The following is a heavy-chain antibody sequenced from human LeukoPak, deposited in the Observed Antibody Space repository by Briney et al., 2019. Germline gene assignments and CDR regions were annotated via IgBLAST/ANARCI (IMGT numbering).Heavy chain of an antibody. V-gene: IGHV3-21*01. D-gene: IGHD2-2*01. CDR1: GFIFSDHY. CDR2: ISSSSSYI. CDR3: ARDRNIVVVPAKHHRGDYFGY. Sequence: SGGSLRLSCTASGFIFSDHYMDWVRQAPGKGLEWVSSISSSSSYIYYADSVKGRFTISRDNAKNSLYLQMNSLRAEDTAVYYCARDRNIVVVPAKHHRGDYFGYWGQGTLVTVSS. J-gene: IGHJ4*02.